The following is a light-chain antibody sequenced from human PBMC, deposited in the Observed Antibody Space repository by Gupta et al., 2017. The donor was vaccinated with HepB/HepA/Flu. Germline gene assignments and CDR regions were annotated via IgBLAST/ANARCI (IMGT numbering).Light chain of an antibody. V-gene: IGKV3-15*01. CDR3: QQYKQGSTYGVV. CDR2: GVS. CDR1: QSVGSN. Sequence: ERVMTQSPDTLSVSPGERATLSCRASQSVGSNLAWYQQKPGQAPRPLVYGVSTRATGVPARLSGTGCRREFTLTINGLQSDECGIYYGQQYKQGSTYGVVFGPGTKV. J-gene: IGKJ3*01.